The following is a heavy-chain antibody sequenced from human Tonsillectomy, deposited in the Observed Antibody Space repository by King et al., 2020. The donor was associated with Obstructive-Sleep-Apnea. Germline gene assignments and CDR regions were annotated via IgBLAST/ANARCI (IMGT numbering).Heavy chain of an antibody. CDR3: ATVAKGWLRRWDAFDI. D-gene: IGHD5-24*01. CDR2: FDPEDGET. CDR1: GYTLTELS. J-gene: IGHJ3*02. Sequence: QLVQSGAEVKKPGASVKVSCKVSGYTLTELSMHWVRQAPGKGLEWMGGFDPEDGETIYAQKFQGRVTMTEDTSTDTAYMELSSLRSEDTAAYYCATVAKGWLRRWDAFDIWGQGTMVTVSS. V-gene: IGHV1-24*01.